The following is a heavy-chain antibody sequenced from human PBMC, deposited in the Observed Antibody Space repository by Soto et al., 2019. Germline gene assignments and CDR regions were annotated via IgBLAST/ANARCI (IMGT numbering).Heavy chain of an antibody. CDR1: GVVTFSGSHY. V-gene: IGHV4-31*03. CDR3: AGGYSGYDYNFDY. J-gene: IGHJ4*02. CDR2: IFNSRSA. Sequence: SETLSLTCSVSGVVTFSGSHYWSWNRQRPGKGLECLGYIFNSRSAYYNPSLRSRVTISIDTSKDEFSLTLSSVTAADTAVYFCAGGYSGYDYNFDYWGQGISVTVSS. D-gene: IGHD5-12*01.